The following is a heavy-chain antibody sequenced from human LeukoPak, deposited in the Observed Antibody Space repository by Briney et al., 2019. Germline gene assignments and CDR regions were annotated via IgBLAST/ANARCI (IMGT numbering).Heavy chain of an antibody. V-gene: IGHV3-20*01. CDR3: ARKGLGGELGGFDS. J-gene: IGHJ4*02. CDR2: TNRRGDIT. CDR1: GFTFSSYS. Sequence: GGSLRLSCAASGFTFSSYSMNWVRQAPGKGLEWVSGTNRRGDITGYADFVKGRFTISRDNAKNSLYLQMNSLRVEDTALYHCARKGLGGELGGFDSWGQGTLVTVSS. D-gene: IGHD1-7*01.